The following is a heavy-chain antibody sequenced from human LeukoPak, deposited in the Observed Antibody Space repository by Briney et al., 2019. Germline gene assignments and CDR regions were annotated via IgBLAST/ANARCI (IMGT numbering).Heavy chain of an antibody. V-gene: IGHV3-7*01. D-gene: IGHD5-12*01. CDR3: ARSGGYGWDY. J-gene: IGHJ4*02. CDR1: GFTFNNYW. CDR2: IKPDGSEG. Sequence: GGSLRLSCVASGFTFNNYWMCWVRQAPGKGLEWVANIKPDGSEGYYLDSLKGRFTISRDNAKNSLYLEMTNLRVEDTAVYYCARSGGYGWDYWGQGALVTVSS.